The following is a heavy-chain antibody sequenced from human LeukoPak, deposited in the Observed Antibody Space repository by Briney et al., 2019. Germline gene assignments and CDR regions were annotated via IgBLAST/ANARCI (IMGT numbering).Heavy chain of an antibody. D-gene: IGHD1-1*01. Sequence: PSETLSLTCTVSGGSTTSSSYYWGWIRQPPGESLGWIGSIYYTGSTYYNPSLKGRVTTAVDTSKNQFSLKLSSVTAADTAVYYCARLLGGTTNGYFDYWGQGTLLTVSS. J-gene: IGHJ4*02. CDR3: ARLLGGTTNGYFDY. CDR1: GGSTTSSSYY. V-gene: IGHV4-39*01. CDR2: IYYTGST.